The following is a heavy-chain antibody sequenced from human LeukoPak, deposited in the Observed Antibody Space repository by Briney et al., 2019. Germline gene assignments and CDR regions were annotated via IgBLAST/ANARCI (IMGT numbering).Heavy chain of an antibody. CDR1: GGTFSSYA. V-gene: IGHV1-69*13. CDR3: GRDRVGYSYGATFDY. D-gene: IGHD5-18*01. Sequence: ASVKVSCKASGGTFSSYAISWVRQAPGQGLEWMGGIIPIFGTANYAQKFQGRVTITADESTSTAYMELSSLRSEDTAVYYCGRDRVGYSYGATFDYWGQGTLVTVSS. CDR2: IIPIFGTA. J-gene: IGHJ4*02.